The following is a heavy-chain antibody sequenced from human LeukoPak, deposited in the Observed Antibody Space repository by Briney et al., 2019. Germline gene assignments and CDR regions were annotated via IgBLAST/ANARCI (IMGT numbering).Heavy chain of an antibody. J-gene: IGHJ6*02. CDR2: ISGSGGST. Sequence: PGGSLRLSCAASGFTFSSYAMSWVRQAPGKGLEWVSAISGSGGSTYYADSVKGRFTISRDNSKNTLYLQMNSLRAEDTAVYYCAKARGSQKGYYYYGMDVWGQGTTVIVSS. D-gene: IGHD5-12*01. V-gene: IGHV3-23*01. CDR3: AKARGSQKGYYYYGMDV. CDR1: GFTFSSYA.